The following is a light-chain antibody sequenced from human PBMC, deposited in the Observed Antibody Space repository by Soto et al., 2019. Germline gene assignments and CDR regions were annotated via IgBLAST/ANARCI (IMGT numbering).Light chain of an antibody. V-gene: IGKV3-20*01. CDR3: QHYNSYSEA. Sequence: ELVLTQSPGTLSLSPGERATLSCRASQTVNNNYLAWYQQIPGQAPRLLIYDASTRATGIPVRFSGSGSGTEFTLTISSLQSEDFATYYCQHYNSYSEAFGQGTKVDIK. J-gene: IGKJ1*01. CDR2: DAS. CDR1: QTVNNNY.